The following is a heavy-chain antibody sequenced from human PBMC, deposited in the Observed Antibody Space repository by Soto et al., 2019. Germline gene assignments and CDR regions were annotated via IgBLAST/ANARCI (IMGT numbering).Heavy chain of an antibody. V-gene: IGHV3-23*01. CDR1: GFSFHTYA. J-gene: IGHJ4*02. Sequence: VQLLESGGGLVQPGGSLRLSCAASGFSFHTYAMGWVRQAPGKGLEWVSRLSGSGGSTNYADSVKGRFSISRDNSKDTLYLQMNSLRAEDTAMYYCAKDFRDWGCFDYWGLGTLVTVAS. D-gene: IGHD3-16*01. CDR2: LSGSGGST. CDR3: AKDFRDWGCFDY.